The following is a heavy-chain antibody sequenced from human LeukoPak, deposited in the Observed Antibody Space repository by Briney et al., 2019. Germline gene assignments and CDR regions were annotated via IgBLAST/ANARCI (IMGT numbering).Heavy chain of an antibody. J-gene: IGHJ4*02. D-gene: IGHD5-18*01. CDR1: GGSSSGYY. Sequence: SETLSLTCAVYGGSSSGYYWSWLRQPPGKGLEWIGEINHSGSTNYNPSLKSRVTISVDTSKNQFSLKLSSVTAADTAVYYCARPGGYSYGWGHYFGYWGQGTLVTVSS. V-gene: IGHV4-34*01. CDR3: ARPGGYSYGWGHYFGY. CDR2: INHSGST.